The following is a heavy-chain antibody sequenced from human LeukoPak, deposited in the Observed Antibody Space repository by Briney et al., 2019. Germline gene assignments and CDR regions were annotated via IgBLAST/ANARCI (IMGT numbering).Heavy chain of an antibody. V-gene: IGHV4-61*08. D-gene: IGHD6-19*01. CDR1: GGSISNGDHY. Sequence: SETLSLTCTVSGGSISNGDHYWSWIRQHPGKGLEWIGSVHHSQSIDYNPSLKSRVTISPDTSKNQFSLKLSSVTAADTAVYYCAREGSGWDPFDYWGQGTLVTVSS. J-gene: IGHJ4*02. CDR2: VHHSQSI. CDR3: AREGSGWDPFDY.